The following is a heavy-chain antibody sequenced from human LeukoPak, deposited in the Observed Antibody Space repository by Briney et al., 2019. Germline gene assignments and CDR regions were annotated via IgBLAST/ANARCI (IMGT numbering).Heavy chain of an antibody. J-gene: IGHJ4*02. V-gene: IGHV4-34*01. D-gene: IGHD7-27*01. Sequence: PSLESRVTISVDTSKNQFSLRLTSVTAADTALYYCARFPGDAYYFHYWGQGALVTVSS. CDR3: ARFPGDAYYFHY.